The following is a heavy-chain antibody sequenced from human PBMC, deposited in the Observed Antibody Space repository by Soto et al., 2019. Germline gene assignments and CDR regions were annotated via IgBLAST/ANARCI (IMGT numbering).Heavy chain of an antibody. D-gene: IGHD6-19*01. CDR1: GGSVSSGSYY. Sequence: XGTLSLTCTVSGGSVSSGSYYWSWIRQPPGKGLEWIGYIYYSGSTNYNPSLKSRVTISVDTSKNQFSLKLSSVTAADTAVYYCARDRVAVAGNWFDPWGQGTLVTVSS. CDR2: IYYSGST. J-gene: IGHJ5*02. CDR3: ARDRVAVAGNWFDP. V-gene: IGHV4-61*01.